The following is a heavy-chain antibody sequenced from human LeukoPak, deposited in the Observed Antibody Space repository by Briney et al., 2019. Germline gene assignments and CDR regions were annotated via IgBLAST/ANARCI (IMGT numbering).Heavy chain of an antibody. J-gene: IGHJ3*02. CDR3: ARASYISGWRGAFDI. CDR1: GFTFSSHA. D-gene: IGHD6-19*01. Sequence: PGGSLRLSCAASGFTFSSHAMHWVRQAPGKGLEYVSAISSNGGSTYYANSVKGRFTISRDNSKNTLYLQMGSLRAEDVAVYYCARASYISGWRGAFDIWGQGTLVTVSS. V-gene: IGHV3-64*01. CDR2: ISSNGGST.